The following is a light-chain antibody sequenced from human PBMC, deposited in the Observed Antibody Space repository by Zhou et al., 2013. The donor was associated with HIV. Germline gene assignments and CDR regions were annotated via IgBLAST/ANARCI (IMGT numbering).Light chain of an antibody. CDR1: QSVSRNY. V-gene: IGKV3-20*01. CDR3: QQYGSSPRT. CDR2: DAS. J-gene: IGKJ1*01. Sequence: EVVLTQSPGTLSLSPGERATLSCRASQSVSRNYLAWYQQKPGQAPRLLIYDASKRATGIPDRFSGSGSGTDFSLTITRLEPEDFVVYYCQQYGSSPRTFGQGTKVEIK.